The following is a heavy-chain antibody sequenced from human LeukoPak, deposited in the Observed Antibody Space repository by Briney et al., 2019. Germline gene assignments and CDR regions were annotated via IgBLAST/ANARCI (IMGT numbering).Heavy chain of an antibody. CDR1: GFTFSSYG. J-gene: IGHJ4*02. D-gene: IGHD5-12*01. CDR2: IWYDGSNI. Sequence: PGRSLRLSCAASGFTFSSYGMHWVRQAPGKGLEWVAVIWYDGSNIYYADSVKGRFTISRDDSKNTVYLQMDSLRADDTAVYYCARSLSGFSGDGYTLWGQGTLVTVSS. CDR3: ARSLSGFSGDGYTL. V-gene: IGHV3-33*01.